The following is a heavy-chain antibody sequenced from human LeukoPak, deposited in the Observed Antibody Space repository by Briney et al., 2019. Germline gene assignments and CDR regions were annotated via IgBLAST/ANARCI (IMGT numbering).Heavy chain of an antibody. CDR3: ARDSSPLSWAPGP. CDR2: ISSSSSYI. V-gene: IGHV3-21*01. J-gene: IGHJ5*02. D-gene: IGHD3-16*01. Sequence: GGSLRLSCAASGFTFSSYSMNWVRQAPGKGLEWVSSISSSSSYIFYTGSVKGRFTTSRDNAKNSLYLQMNSLRAEDTAVYYCARDSSPLSWAPGPWGQGTLVTVSS. CDR1: GFTFSSYS.